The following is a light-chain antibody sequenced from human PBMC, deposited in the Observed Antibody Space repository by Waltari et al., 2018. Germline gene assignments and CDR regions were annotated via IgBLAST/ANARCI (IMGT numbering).Light chain of an antibody. J-gene: IGKJ1*01. V-gene: IGKV3-20*01. CDR1: QSVSRT. CDR2: DAS. CDR3: QKYGTLPAT. Sequence: EIVLTQSPGTLSLSPGERATLSCRASQSVSRTLAWYQQKPRQAPRLLIYDASSRATGIPDRFSGSGSGTDFSLTISRLEPEDFAVYYCQKYGTLPATFGQGTKVEIK.